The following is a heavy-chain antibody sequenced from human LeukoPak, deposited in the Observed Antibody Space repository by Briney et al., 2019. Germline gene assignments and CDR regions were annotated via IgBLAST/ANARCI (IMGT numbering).Heavy chain of an antibody. V-gene: IGHV4-39*07. CDR1: GGSISSSSYY. CDR3: ARVGAGKRSSPFQH. D-gene: IGHD6-13*01. Sequence: SETLSLTCTVSGGSISSSSYYWGWIRQPPGKGLEWIGSIYYSENTYYSPSLKSRVTISVDTSKNQFSLKLSSVTAADTAVYYCARVGAGKRSSPFQHWGQGTLVTVSS. CDR2: IYYSENT. J-gene: IGHJ1*01.